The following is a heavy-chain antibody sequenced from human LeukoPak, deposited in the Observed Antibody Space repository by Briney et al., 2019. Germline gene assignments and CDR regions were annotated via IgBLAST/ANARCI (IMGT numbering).Heavy chain of an antibody. CDR3: AKAMVPYCSSTSCYRTVGFDY. Sequence: GGSLRLSCAASGFTFSSYWMHWVRQAPGKGLEWVSAISGSGGSTYYADSVKGRFTISRDNSKNTLYLQMNSLRAEDTAVYYCAKAMVPYCSSTSCYRTVGFDYWGQGTLVTVSS. J-gene: IGHJ4*02. V-gene: IGHV3-23*01. CDR2: ISGSGGST. D-gene: IGHD2-2*01. CDR1: GFTFSSYW.